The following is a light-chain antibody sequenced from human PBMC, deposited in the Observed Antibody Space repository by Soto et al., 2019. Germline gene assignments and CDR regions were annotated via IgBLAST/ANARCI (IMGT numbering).Light chain of an antibody. CDR1: QSITSL. CDR2: GAS. CDR3: QQTYNTRRT. Sequence: DIQMTQSPSSLSASVGDRVTITCRASQSITSLLNWYQQKPGKAPNLLIYGASNLKSGVPSRFSGSGSGTDFTLTISSLQPEDFATYYCQQTYNTRRTFGQGTKVEIK. V-gene: IGKV1-39*01. J-gene: IGKJ1*01.